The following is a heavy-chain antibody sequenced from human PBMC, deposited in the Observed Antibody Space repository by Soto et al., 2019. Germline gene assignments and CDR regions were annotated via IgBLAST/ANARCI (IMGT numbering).Heavy chain of an antibody. CDR2: INHSGST. Sequence: PSETLSLTCAVYGGSFSGYYWSWIRQPPGKGLEWIGEINHSGSTNYNPSLKSRVTISVDTSKNQFSLKLSSVTAADTAVYYCARGNTMVRGGGTISYGMDVWGQGTTVTVSS. D-gene: IGHD3-10*01. CDR1: GGSFSGYY. J-gene: IGHJ6*02. CDR3: ARGNTMVRGGGTISYGMDV. V-gene: IGHV4-34*01.